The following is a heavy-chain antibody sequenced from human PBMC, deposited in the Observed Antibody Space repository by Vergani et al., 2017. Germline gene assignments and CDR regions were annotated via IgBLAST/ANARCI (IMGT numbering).Heavy chain of an antibody. J-gene: IGHJ4*02. CDR2: IYYSGST. CDR3: ARFPTYYYGSGSYYPTPYFDY. Sequence: QVQLQESGPGLVKPSETLSLTCTVSGGSISSYYWSWIRQPPGKGLEWIGYIYYSGSTNYNPSLKSRVTISVDTSKNQFSLKLSSVTAADTAVYYCARFPTYYYGSGSYYPTPYFDYWGQGTLVTVSS. CDR1: GGSISSYY. D-gene: IGHD3-10*01. V-gene: IGHV4-59*08.